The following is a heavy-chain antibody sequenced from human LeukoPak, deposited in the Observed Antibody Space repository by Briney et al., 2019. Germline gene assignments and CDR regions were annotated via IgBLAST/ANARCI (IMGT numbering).Heavy chain of an antibody. Sequence: GGSLRLSCVVSGFTFSSYSMSWVRQAPGKGLEWVSGISASGGDTWYPDSVKGRFTISRDNSKNTLFLQMNSLRLEDTAIYYCAKDAAGPEYWGQGTLVTVSS. J-gene: IGHJ4*02. V-gene: IGHV3-23*01. CDR3: AKDAAGPEY. D-gene: IGHD6-13*01. CDR1: GFTFSSYS. CDR2: ISASGGDT.